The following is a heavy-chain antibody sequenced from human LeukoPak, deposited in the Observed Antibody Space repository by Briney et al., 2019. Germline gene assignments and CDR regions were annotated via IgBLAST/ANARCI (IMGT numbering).Heavy chain of an antibody. CDR2: ISSSSSYI. D-gene: IGHD3-22*01. J-gene: IGHJ4*02. Sequence: GGSLRLSCAASGFTFSSYSMNWVRQAPGKGLEWVSSISSSSSYIYYADSVKGRFTISRDNAKNSLYLQMNSLRAEDTAVYYCARGGYDSSGYYAYYFDYWGQGTLVTVSS. CDR3: ARGGYDSSGYYAYYFDY. V-gene: IGHV3-21*01. CDR1: GFTFSSYS.